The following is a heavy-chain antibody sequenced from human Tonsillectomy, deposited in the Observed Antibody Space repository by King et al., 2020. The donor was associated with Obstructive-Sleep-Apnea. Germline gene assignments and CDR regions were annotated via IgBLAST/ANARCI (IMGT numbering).Heavy chain of an antibody. D-gene: IGHD5-18*01. J-gene: IGHJ4*02. CDR1: GFTFSSYA. V-gene: IGHV3-23*04. CDR3: AKDSVALRGYTSGYGVHYFDY. Sequence: VQLVESGGGLVQPGGSLRLSCGASGFTFSSYAMSWVRQAPGRGLEWVSAVSGGGDTTYYADSVKGRFTISRDNSKNTLSVQMNSLRAEDTAVYYCAKDSVALRGYTSGYGVHYFDYWGQGTLVTVSS. CDR2: VSGGGDTT.